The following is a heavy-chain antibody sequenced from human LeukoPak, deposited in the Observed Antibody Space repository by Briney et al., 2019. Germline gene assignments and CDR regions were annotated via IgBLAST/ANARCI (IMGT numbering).Heavy chain of an antibody. CDR3: ARRRGVPLSYLDY. J-gene: IGHJ4*02. CDR1: GGSFSGYY. V-gene: IGHV4-34*01. Sequence: PSETLSLTCAVYGGSFSGYYWSWIRQPPGKGLEWIGEINHSGSTNYNPSLKSRVTISADTSKNQFSLKLSSVTAADTAVYYCARRRGVPLSYLDYWGRGTLVTVSS. D-gene: IGHD3-10*01. CDR2: INHSGST.